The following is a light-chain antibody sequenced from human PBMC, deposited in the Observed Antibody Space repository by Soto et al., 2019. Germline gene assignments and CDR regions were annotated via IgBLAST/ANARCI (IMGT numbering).Light chain of an antibody. CDR1: QSVSDR. V-gene: IGKV3-15*01. J-gene: IGKJ1*01. CDR2: AAS. Sequence: IVMKKSPATLSQSPGDRATLSYRASQSVSDRLVWYQQKSGQAPSLLIYAASTRAAGVPARFSGSGSGTEVTLTIISLQSEDFVVDYCQQYAGWPKTFGQGTKVDIK. CDR3: QQYAGWPKT.